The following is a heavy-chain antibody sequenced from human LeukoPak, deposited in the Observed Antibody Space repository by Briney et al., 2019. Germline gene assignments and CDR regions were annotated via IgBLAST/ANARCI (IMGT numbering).Heavy chain of an antibody. V-gene: IGHV4-59*08. Sequence: SETLSLTCTVSGGSISSYFWSWIRQPPGKGPEWIGYIYYTGSTNYNPSLKGRLTISVDTSKNQFSLDLNSVTAADTAVYYCARLNNWGSDYYLDYWGQGTLVTVSS. CDR1: GGSISSYF. CDR2: IYYTGST. J-gene: IGHJ4*02. D-gene: IGHD7-27*01. CDR3: ARLNNWGSDYYLDY.